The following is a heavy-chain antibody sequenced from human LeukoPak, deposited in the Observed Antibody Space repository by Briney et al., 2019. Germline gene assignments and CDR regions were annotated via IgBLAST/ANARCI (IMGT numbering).Heavy chain of an antibody. CDR3: ARLGAESGSYYALDQYYFDY. CDR2: IYPGDSDT. Sequence: GESLKISCKGSGYSFTSYWIGWVRQMPGEGLEWMGTIYPGDSDTRYSPSFQGQVTISADKSISTAYLQWSSLKASDTAMYYCARLGAESGSYYALDQYYFDYWGQGTLVTVSS. CDR1: GYSFTSYW. J-gene: IGHJ4*02. V-gene: IGHV5-51*01. D-gene: IGHD3-10*01.